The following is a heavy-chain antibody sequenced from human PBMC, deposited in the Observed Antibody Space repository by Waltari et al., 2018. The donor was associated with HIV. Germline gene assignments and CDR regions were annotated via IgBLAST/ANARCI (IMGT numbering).Heavy chain of an antibody. Sequence: QVQLVESGGGVVQPGRSLRLSCAASGFTFSSYGMHWVRQAPGKGLEWVAVISYDGSNKYYADSVKGRFTISRDNSKNTLYLQMNSLRAEDTAVYYCAKDIPAGYGSGSYYAGIDYWGQGTLVTVSS. J-gene: IGHJ4*02. V-gene: IGHV3-30*18. CDR1: GFTFSSYG. D-gene: IGHD3-10*01. CDR2: ISYDGSNK. CDR3: AKDIPAGYGSGSYYAGIDY.